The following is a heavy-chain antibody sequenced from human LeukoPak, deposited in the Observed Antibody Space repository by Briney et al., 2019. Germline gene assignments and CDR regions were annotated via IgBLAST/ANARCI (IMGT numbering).Heavy chain of an antibody. CDR3: ARVASRGQEDY. CDR1: GFTFSGSA. CDR2: ISSSGRTI. Sequence: GGSLRLSCAASGFTFSGSAMNWVRQAPGKGLEWVSYISSSGRTIYYAESVKGRFTISRDNAKNSLYLQMNSLRAEDTAVYYCARVASRGQEDYWGQGTLVTVSS. V-gene: IGHV3-48*03. D-gene: IGHD5-12*01. J-gene: IGHJ4*02.